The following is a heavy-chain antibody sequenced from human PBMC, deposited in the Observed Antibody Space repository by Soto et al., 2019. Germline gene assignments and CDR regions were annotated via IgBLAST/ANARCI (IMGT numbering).Heavy chain of an antibody. CDR1: AFTFSTYW. J-gene: IGHJ4*02. D-gene: IGHD2-2*01. CDR2: IKQDGSEK. CDR3: VRGCGRSSCPYYFDY. Sequence: EVQLVESGGGLVQPGGSLRLSCAASAFTFSTYWMSWLRQAPGKGLEWVATIKQDGSEKYHVDSVKGRFTISRDNAKESLYVEMTSLRAEDTAVYFCVRGCGRSSCPYYFDYWGQGSLVTVAS. V-gene: IGHV3-7*01.